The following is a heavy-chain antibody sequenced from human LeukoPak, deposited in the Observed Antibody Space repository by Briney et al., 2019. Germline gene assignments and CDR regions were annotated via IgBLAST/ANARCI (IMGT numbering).Heavy chain of an antibody. CDR1: GFTISNYR. CDR2: IKQDGSEK. D-gene: IGHD5-12*01. Sequence: PGGSLRLSCAASGFTISNYRMSWVRQTPGKGLEWVANIKQDGSEKYYVDSVKGRFTISRDNAKNSLFLQMNSLRAEDTAVYYCAREIYRYYFDYWGQGTLVTVSS. V-gene: IGHV3-7*01. CDR3: AREIYRYYFDY. J-gene: IGHJ4*02.